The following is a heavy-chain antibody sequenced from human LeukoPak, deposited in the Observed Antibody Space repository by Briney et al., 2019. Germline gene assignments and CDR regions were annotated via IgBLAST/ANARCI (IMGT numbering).Heavy chain of an antibody. J-gene: IGHJ4*02. CDR1: GFTFSSYW. CDR2: IKPDGSEI. D-gene: IGHD6-19*01. CDR3: ARDSTGTYREVAY. V-gene: IGHV3-7*01. Sequence: GSLRLSCAASGFTFSSYWMNWVRQAPGKGLEWVANIKPDGSEIYYVDSVKGRFTISRDNAKNSLYLQMNSLTAGDTAVYYCARDSTGTYREVAYWGQGTLVTVSS.